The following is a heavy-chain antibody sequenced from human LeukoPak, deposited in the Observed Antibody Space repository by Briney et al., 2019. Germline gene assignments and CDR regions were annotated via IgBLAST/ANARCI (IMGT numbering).Heavy chain of an antibody. J-gene: IGHJ6*03. CDR3: ARDSLYYYEGDYYYYYYMDV. V-gene: IGHV4-59*11. CDR2: IYYSGST. Sequence: SETLSLTCTVSGGSISSHYWSWIRQPPGKGLEWIGYIYYSGSTNYNPSLKSRVTISVDTSKNQFSLKLSSVTAADTAVYYCARDSLYYYEGDYYYYYYMDVWGKGTTVTVSS. D-gene: IGHD3-22*01. CDR1: GGSISSHY.